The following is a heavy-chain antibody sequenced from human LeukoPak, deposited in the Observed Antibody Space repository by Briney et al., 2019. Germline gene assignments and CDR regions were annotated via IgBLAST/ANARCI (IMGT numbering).Heavy chain of an antibody. V-gene: IGHV4-4*02. CDR2: IYHSGAT. CDR3: ARIRVAYYDFWSGYYFTYLYYFDY. Sequence: SETLSLTCAVSGGSISSSSSNCWTWVRQPPGKGLEWIGEIYHSGATNYNPSLKSRVTISVDTSKNQFSLKLSSVTAADTAVYYCARIRVAYYDFWSGYYFTYLYYFDYWGQGTLVTVSS. J-gene: IGHJ4*02. CDR1: GGSISSSSSNC. D-gene: IGHD3-3*01.